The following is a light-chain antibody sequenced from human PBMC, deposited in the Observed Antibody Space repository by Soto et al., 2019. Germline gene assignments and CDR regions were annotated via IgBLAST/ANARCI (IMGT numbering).Light chain of an antibody. CDR1: QSVSNN. CDR2: DAS. Sequence: EIVLTQSPATLSLSQGDRATVSCRASQSVSNNLGWYQQKAGQAPRLLIYDASNRATGIPARFSGSGSGTDFTLTISSLEAKDFALYYCQHGDTFGQGTRLEIK. CDR3: QHGDT. V-gene: IGKV3-11*01. J-gene: IGKJ5*01.